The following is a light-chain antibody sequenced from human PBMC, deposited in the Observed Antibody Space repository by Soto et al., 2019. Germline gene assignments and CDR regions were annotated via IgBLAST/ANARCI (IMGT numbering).Light chain of an antibody. Sequence: DIQMTHSPSTLSASVGDRFTITCRASQSISSWLAWYQQKPGKAPKLLIYKASSLESGVPSRFSGSGSGTEFTLTISSLQPDDFATYYCQQYNSYWTFGQGTKV. CDR3: QQYNSYWT. V-gene: IGKV1-5*03. CDR1: QSISSW. J-gene: IGKJ1*01. CDR2: KAS.